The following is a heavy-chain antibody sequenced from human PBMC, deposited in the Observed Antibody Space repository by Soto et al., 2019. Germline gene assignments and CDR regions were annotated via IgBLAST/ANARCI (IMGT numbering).Heavy chain of an antibody. CDR3: ATTSASGKYYYGMDV. V-gene: IGHV5-51*01. CDR2: IYPGDSDT. CDR1: RYSFTDYW. Sequence: PGESLKISCKAFRYSFTDYWIGWVRQMPGKGLEWMGFIYPGDSDTRYSPSFQGQVTISADKSISTAYLQWSSLKASDTAMYYCATTSASGKYYYGMDVWGQGTTVTVSS. J-gene: IGHJ6*02. D-gene: IGHD6-13*01.